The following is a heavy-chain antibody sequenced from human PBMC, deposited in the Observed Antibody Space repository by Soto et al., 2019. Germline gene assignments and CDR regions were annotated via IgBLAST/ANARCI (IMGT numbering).Heavy chain of an antibody. D-gene: IGHD6-13*01. CDR1: GYTFTSYY. Sequence: ASVKVSCKASGYTFTSYYMHWVRQAPGQGLEWMGIINPSGGSASYAQKFQGRVTMTRDTSTSTVYMELSSLRSEDTDVYYCARDQNGSSWGDYYYGMDVWGQGTTVTVSS. CDR2: INPSGGSA. CDR3: ARDQNGSSWGDYYYGMDV. V-gene: IGHV1-46*01. J-gene: IGHJ6*02.